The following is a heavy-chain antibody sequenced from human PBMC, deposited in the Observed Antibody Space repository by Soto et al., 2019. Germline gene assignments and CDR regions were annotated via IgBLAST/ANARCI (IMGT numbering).Heavy chain of an antibody. CDR2: ISAYNGNT. V-gene: IGHV1-18*01. CDR3: ARDRDDYGSGNYYNRIDF. Sequence: ASVKVSCKASGYTFTSYGISWVRQAPGQGLEWMGWISAYNGNTNYAQKLQGRVTMTTDASTSTAYMELSRLRSEDTAVYYCARDRDDYGSGNYYNRIDFWGQRTLVTVSS. D-gene: IGHD3-10*01. J-gene: IGHJ4*02. CDR1: GYTFTSYG.